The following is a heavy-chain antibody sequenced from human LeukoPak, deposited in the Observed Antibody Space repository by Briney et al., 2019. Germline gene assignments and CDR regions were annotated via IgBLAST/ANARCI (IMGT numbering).Heavy chain of an antibody. D-gene: IGHD3-9*01. J-gene: IGHJ4*02. Sequence: ASLKVSCKASGYTFTSYYIQWVRQAPGQGLEWMGIINPSGGSASYSEKFKGRFTMSRDPSTSTVYMELSSLRSEDTAVYFCARGPPLTGYYTQLKFDYWGQGTLVTVSS. CDR3: ARGPPLTGYYTQLKFDY. V-gene: IGHV1-46*01. CDR2: INPSGGSA. CDR1: GYTFTSYY.